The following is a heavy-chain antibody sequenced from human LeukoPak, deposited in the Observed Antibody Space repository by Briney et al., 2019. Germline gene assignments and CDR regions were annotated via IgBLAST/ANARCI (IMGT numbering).Heavy chain of an antibody. V-gene: IGHV3-74*01. CDR3: AKDFTFCGGDCTIDY. CDR1: GFIFSSNW. CDR2: IDSEGSST. Sequence: PGGSLRLSCAASGFIFSSNWMHWVRQAPGKGLVWASRIDSEGSSTTYADSVKGRFTISRDNAKNTLYLQMNSLRAEDTAVYCCAKDFTFCGGDCTIDYWGQGTLVTVSS. D-gene: IGHD2-21*02. J-gene: IGHJ4*02.